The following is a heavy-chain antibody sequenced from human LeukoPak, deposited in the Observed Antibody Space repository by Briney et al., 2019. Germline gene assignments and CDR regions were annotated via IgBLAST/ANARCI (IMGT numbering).Heavy chain of an antibody. CDR2: ISGSGGST. CDR1: GFTFSSYA. V-gene: IGHV3-23*01. J-gene: IGHJ4*02. CDR3: AKDRVATITTLYYFDY. Sequence: PGGSLRLSCAASGFTFSSYAMSWVRQAPGKGLEWVSAISGSGGSTYYADSVKGRFTISRDNSRNTLYLQMNSLRAEDTAVYYCAKDRVATITTLYYFDYWGQGTLVTVSS. D-gene: IGHD5-12*01.